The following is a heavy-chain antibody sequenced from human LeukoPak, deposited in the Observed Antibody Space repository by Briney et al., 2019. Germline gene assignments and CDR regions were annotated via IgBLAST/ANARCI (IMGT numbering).Heavy chain of an antibody. D-gene: IGHD2-2*01. V-gene: IGHV3-30*18. CDR2: ISYDGSNK. CDR1: GFTFSSYG. Sequence: GRSLRLSCAASGFTFSSYGMHWVRQAPGKGLEWAAVISYDGSNKYYADSVKGRFTISRDNSKNTLYLQMNSLRAEDTAVYYCAKSLVVVRENGMDVWGQGTTVTVSS. CDR3: AKSLVVVRENGMDV. J-gene: IGHJ6*02.